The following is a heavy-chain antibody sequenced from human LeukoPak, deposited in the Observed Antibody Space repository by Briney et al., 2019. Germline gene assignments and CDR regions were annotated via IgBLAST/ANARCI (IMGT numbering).Heavy chain of an antibody. D-gene: IGHD3-22*01. V-gene: IGHV3-23*01. CDR3: AKALLGYYDSSGYYLNLDY. Sequence: GGSLRLSCAASGFTFSSYAMSWVRQAPGKGLEWVSAISGSGGSTYYADSVKGRFTISRDNSKNTLYLQMNSLRAEDTAVYYCAKALLGYYDSSGYYLNLDYWGQGTLVTVSS. CDR1: GFTFSSYA. CDR2: ISGSGGST. J-gene: IGHJ4*02.